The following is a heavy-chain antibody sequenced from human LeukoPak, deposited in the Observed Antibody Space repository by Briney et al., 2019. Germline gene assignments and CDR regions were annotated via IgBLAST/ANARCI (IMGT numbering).Heavy chain of an antibody. CDR1: GFTFSDYY. Sequence: GGSLRLSCAASGFTFSDYYMSWIRQAPGKGLEWVSYISSSGSTIYYADSVKGRFTISRDNAKSSLYLQMNSLRAEDTAVYYCARQGYDFWSGYFMRGNNWFDPWGQGTLVTVSS. D-gene: IGHD3-3*01. V-gene: IGHV3-11*04. J-gene: IGHJ5*02. CDR3: ARQGYDFWSGYFMRGNNWFDP. CDR2: ISSSGSTI.